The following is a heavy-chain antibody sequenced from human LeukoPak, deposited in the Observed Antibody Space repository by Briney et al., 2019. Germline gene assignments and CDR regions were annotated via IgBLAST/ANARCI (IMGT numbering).Heavy chain of an antibody. J-gene: IGHJ4*02. D-gene: IGHD3-16*02. CDR1: GGSFSGYY. V-gene: IGHV4-34*01. CDR3: ASISYDYVWGSYRKGYYFDY. CDR2: INHSGST. Sequence: PSETPSLTCAVYGGSFSGYYWSWIRQPPGKGLEWIGEINHSGSTNYNPSLKSRVTISVDTSKNQFPLKLSSVTAADTAVYYCASISYDYVWGSYRKGYYFDYWGQGTLVTVSS.